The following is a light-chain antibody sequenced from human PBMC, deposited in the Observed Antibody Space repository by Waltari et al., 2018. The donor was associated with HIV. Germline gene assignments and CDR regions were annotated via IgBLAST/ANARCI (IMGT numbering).Light chain of an antibody. CDR3: NSYAGSNNWV. CDR1: SSHVGGSQY. V-gene: IGLV2-8*01. CDR2: EVN. Sequence: QSALTQPPSASGSPGQSVTIPCTGTSSHVGGSQYLSWYQQHPGKAPKLMIYEVNKRPSGVPDRFSGSKSANTASLTVSGLQADDEADYYCNSYAGSNNWVFGGGTKLTVL. J-gene: IGLJ3*02.